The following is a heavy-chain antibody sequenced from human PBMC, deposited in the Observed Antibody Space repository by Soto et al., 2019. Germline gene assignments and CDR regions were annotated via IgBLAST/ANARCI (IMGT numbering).Heavy chain of an antibody. J-gene: IGHJ6*02. V-gene: IGHV1-18*01. CDR2: ISGYNGKT. Sequence: QVQLVQSGGEVRKPGASVTVSCKASGYTFTSYGISWVRQAPGQGLEWMGWISGYNGKTNYAQKVQDRVTMTTDTSTSTVYLERRSLRFDDTAVYYCAREGDVPYYYYGMDVWGQGTTVTVSS. CDR1: GYTFTSYG. D-gene: IGHD2-21*02. CDR3: AREGDVPYYYYGMDV.